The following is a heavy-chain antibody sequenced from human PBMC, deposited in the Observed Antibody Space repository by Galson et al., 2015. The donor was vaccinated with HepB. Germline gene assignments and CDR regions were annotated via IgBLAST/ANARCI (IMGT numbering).Heavy chain of an antibody. D-gene: IGHD3-22*01. CDR3: ETLRTYESRGYDYDF. V-gene: IGHV3-7*01. J-gene: IGHJ4*02. CDR2: IKQDGSEK. CDR1: AFPFSGFL. Sequence: SLRLSCAASAFPFSGFLMSWVRQPPGKGLEWVATIKQDGSEKYYVDSVKGRFVISRDNAQNSLYLQMNNLRAEDTAVYYCETLRTYESRGYDYDFWGQGTLVTVSS.